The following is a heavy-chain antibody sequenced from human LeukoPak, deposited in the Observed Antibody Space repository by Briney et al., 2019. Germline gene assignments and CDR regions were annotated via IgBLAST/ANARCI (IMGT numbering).Heavy chain of an antibody. CDR1: GFTFSSYG. V-gene: IGHV3-30*18. Sequence: GGSLRLSCAASGFTFSSYGMHWVRQAPGKGLEWVAVISYDGSNKYYADSVKGRFTISRDNSKNTLYLQMNSLRAEDTAVYDCAKEDWIGGATTGVFDYWGQGTLVTVSS. D-gene: IGHD1-26*01. CDR3: AKEDWIGGATTGVFDY. CDR2: ISYDGSNK. J-gene: IGHJ4*02.